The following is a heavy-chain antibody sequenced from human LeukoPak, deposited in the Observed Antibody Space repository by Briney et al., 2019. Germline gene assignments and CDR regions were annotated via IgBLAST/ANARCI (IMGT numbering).Heavy chain of an antibody. CDR2: IIPIFGTA. V-gene: IGHV1-69*13. CDR1: GGTFSSYA. D-gene: IGHD2-2*01. Sequence: ASVKVSCKASGGTFSSYAISWVRQAPGQGLEWMGGIIPIFGTANYAQKFQGRVTITADESTSTAYMELSSLRSEDTAVYYCARSQLLTDWFDPWGRGTLVTVSS. CDR3: ARSQLLTDWFDP. J-gene: IGHJ5*02.